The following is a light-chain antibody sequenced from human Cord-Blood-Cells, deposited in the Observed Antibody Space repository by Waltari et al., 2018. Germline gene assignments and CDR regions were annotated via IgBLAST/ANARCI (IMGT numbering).Light chain of an antibody. CDR3: MIWHSSASM. CDR2: YKSDSDK. CDR1: SGINVGTYR. J-gene: IGLJ3*02. V-gene: IGLV5-45*01. Sequence: QAVLTQPASLSASPGASASLTCTLRSGINVGTYRIYWYQQKPGSPPQYLLRYKSDSDKQQGSGVPSRFSGSKDASANAGILLISGLQSEDEADDYCMIWHSSASMFGGGTKLTVL.